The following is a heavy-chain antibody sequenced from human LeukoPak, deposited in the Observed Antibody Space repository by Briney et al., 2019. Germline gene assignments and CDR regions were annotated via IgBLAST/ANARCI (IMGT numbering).Heavy chain of an antibody. CDR1: GFNFNSYW. Sequence: GGSLRLSCVGSGFNFNSYWMSWVRQVPGKGLEWVANMKQDGREKNYVHSVKGRFIISRDNAKNSVYLQMNSLRVEDTAVYYCAKEFRGSGGWTPFGHWGQGTPVIASS. CDR2: MKQDGREK. CDR3: AKEFRGSGGWTPFGH. D-gene: IGHD6-19*01. J-gene: IGHJ4*02. V-gene: IGHV3-7*03.